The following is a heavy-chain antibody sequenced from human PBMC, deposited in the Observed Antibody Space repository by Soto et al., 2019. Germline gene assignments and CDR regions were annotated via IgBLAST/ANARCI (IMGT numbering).Heavy chain of an antibody. J-gene: IGHJ6*03. Sequence: ASVKVSCKASGYTLASYYMRWVRQAPGQGLEWMGIINPSGGSTSYAQKFQGRVTMTRDTSTSTVYMELSSLRSEDTAVYYCAREGTGDYGDYVSYYYYMDVWGKGTTVTVSS. CDR1: GYTLASYY. CDR3: AREGTGDYGDYVSYYYYMDV. D-gene: IGHD4-17*01. V-gene: IGHV1-46*03. CDR2: INPSGGST.